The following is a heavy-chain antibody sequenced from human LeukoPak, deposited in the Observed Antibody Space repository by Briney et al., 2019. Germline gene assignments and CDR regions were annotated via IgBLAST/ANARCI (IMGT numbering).Heavy chain of an antibody. CDR1: GYTFTTYG. V-gene: IGHV1-18*01. D-gene: IGHD2-2*01. Sequence: GASVKVSCKTSGYTFTTYGVRWVRQAPGQGLEWMGWVSGYTGNTNYAERFQGRVTMTTDTSTTTVYMELTSLRSDDTAVYYCARGQVSASLYYFDFWGQGTLVTVS. J-gene: IGHJ4*02. CDR2: VSGYTGNT. CDR3: ARGQVSASLYYFDF.